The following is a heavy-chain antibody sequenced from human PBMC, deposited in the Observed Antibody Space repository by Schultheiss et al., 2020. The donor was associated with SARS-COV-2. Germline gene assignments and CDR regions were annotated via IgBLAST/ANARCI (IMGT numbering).Heavy chain of an antibody. CDR2: MYYGGGT. Sequence: GSLRLSCTVSGGSITSSPYYWGWIRQPPGKGLEWIGSMYYGGGTYYSPSLKSRVTIFVDTSKNQFSLKLSSVTAADTAVYYCARDGSGWVDYWGQGTLVTVSS. CDR1: GGSITSSPYY. V-gene: IGHV4-39*02. CDR3: ARDGSGWVDY. J-gene: IGHJ4*02. D-gene: IGHD2-2*03.